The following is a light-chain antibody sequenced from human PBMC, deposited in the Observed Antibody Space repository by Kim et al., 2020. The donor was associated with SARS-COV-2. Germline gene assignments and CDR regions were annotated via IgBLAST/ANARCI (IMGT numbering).Light chain of an antibody. J-gene: IGKJ1*01. CDR1: QSIGRL. V-gene: IGKV1-5*01. Sequence: DIQMTQSPSTLSASVGDRVTITCRASQSIGRLLAWYQQKPGKAPKVLIYDASVLESGVPSRFSGSGSGTDFSLTISSLQPDDFASYYCQQYTSYPQTFGLGTKVDIK. CDR2: DAS. CDR3: QQYTSYPQT.